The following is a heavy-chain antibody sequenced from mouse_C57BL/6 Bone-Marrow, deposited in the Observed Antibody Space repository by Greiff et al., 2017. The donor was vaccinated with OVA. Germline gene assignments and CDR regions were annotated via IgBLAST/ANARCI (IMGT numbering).Heavy chain of an antibody. D-gene: IGHD1-3*01. V-gene: IGHV1-81*01. Sequence: QVQLKESGAELARPGASVKLSCKASGYTFTSYGISWVKQRTGQGLEWIGEIYPRSGNTYYNEKFKGKATLTADKSSSTAYMELRSLTSEDSAVYFCASLYLAWFAYWGQGTLVTVSA. CDR3: ASLYLAWFAY. CDR2: IYPRSGNT. CDR1: GYTFTSYG. J-gene: IGHJ3*01.